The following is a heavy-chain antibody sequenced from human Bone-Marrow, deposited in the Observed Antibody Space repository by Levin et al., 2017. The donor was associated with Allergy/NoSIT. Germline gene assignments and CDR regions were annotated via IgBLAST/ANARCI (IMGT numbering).Heavy chain of an antibody. D-gene: IGHD3-10*01. CDR2: IYYNGST. Sequence: SQTLSLTCTVSGASIRSGAYYWSWVRQPPGQGLEWIGYIYYNGSTYFNPSLKSRVPISVDTSKNQFSLKLSSVTAADTAHYYCARVLAGFDGSAMAYDYWGRGSLVTVSS. J-gene: IGHJ4*02. CDR1: GASIRSGAYY. V-gene: IGHV4-31*03. CDR3: ARVLAGFDGSAMAYDY.